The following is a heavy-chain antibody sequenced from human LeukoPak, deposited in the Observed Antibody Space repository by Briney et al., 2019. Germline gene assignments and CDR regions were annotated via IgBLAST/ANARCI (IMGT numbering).Heavy chain of an antibody. Sequence: SVKVSCKASGGTFSSYAISWVRQAPGQGLEWMGRIIPIFGTANYAQKFQGRVTITTDKSTSTAYMELSSLRSEDTAVYYCAKEPNGKLKLNPEDRYCSGGSCYSWFDPWGQGTLVTVSS. D-gene: IGHD2-15*01. CDR3: AKEPNGKLKLNPEDRYCSGGSCYSWFDP. V-gene: IGHV1-69*05. CDR2: IIPIFGTA. CDR1: GGTFSSYA. J-gene: IGHJ5*02.